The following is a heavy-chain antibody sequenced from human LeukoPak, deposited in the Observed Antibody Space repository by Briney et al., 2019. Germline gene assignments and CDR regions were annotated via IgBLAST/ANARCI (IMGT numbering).Heavy chain of an antibody. V-gene: IGHV4-34*01. CDR2: INHSGST. CDR1: GGSFSGYY. CDR3: ARAPRDDSSGHHWLDP. D-gene: IGHD3-22*01. Sequence: PSETLSLTCAVYGGSFSGYYLRWIRQSPGKGLEWIGEINHSGSTNYNPSLKIRVTISVDTSKNQFSLKLSSVTPADTAIYYYARAPRDDSSGHHWLDPWGQGTLVTVSS. J-gene: IGHJ5*02.